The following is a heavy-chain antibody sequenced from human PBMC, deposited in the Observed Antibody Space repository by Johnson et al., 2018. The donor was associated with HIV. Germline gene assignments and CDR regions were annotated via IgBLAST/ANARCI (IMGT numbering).Heavy chain of an antibody. CDR3: AREQSLIAAQIPDAFDI. D-gene: IGHD6-6*01. CDR1: GFTFSSYA. V-gene: IGHV3-30-3*01. J-gene: IGHJ3*02. Sequence: QVQLVESGGGVVQPGRSLRLSCAASGFTFSSYAMHWVRQAPGTGLAWVAVISYDGSNKYYAASVKGRFTISRANSKNTLYLQMNSLRAEDTAVYYCAREQSLIAAQIPDAFDIWGQGTMVTVSS. CDR2: ISYDGSNK.